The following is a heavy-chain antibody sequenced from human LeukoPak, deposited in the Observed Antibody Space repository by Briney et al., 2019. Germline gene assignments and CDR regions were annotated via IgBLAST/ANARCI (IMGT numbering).Heavy chain of an antibody. CDR1: GYTFTSYD. CDR2: INPSGGST. V-gene: IGHV1-46*01. D-gene: IGHD6-13*01. CDR3: TKDRSRQQMWGSVKKWFDP. Sequence: ASVKVSCKASGYTFTSYDINWVRQATGQGLEWMGIINPSGGSTIYAQKFQGRVAMTRDTSTSTVYMELSSLRSEDTAVYYCTKDRSRQQMWGSVKKWFDPWGQGTLATVSS. J-gene: IGHJ5*02.